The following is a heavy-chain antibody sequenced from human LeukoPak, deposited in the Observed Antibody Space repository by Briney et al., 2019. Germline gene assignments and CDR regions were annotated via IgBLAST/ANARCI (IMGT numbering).Heavy chain of an antibody. V-gene: IGHV7-4-1*02. CDR2: INTNTGNP. CDR3: AREPSSGNYGAFDI. CDR1: GYTFTSYA. Sequence: ASVKVSCKASGYTFTSYAMNWVRQAPGQGLEWMGWINTNTGNPTYAQGFTGRFVFSLDTSVSTAYLQISSLKAEDTAVYYCAREPSSGNYGAFDIWGQGTMVTVSS. J-gene: IGHJ3*02. D-gene: IGHD1-26*01.